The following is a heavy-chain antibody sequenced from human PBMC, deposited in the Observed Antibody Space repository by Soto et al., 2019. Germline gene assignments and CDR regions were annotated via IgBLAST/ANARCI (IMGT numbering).Heavy chain of an antibody. Sequence: QGHLVQSEAEVKKSGASVKVSCKASGYTFTRYGISWVRQAPGQGLEWMGWISGYNGDTNYAQKFQGRVSMTLDTSTGTAYMELRRLISGDTAIYYCAKNGQPPYYYYGLDVWGQGTKVTVSS. V-gene: IGHV1-18*01. J-gene: IGHJ6*02. CDR2: ISGYNGDT. D-gene: IGHD2-8*01. CDR1: GYTFTRYG. CDR3: AKNGQPPYYYYGLDV.